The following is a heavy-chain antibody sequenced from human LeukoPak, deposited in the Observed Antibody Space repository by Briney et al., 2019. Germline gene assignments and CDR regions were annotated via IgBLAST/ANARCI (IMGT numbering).Heavy chain of an antibody. V-gene: IGHV3-33*01. CDR2: IWYDGSNK. J-gene: IGHJ1*01. CDR1: GFTFSSYG. Sequence: GRSLRLSCAASGFTFSSYGMHWVRQAPGKGLEWVAVIWYDGSNKYYADSVKGRFTISRDNSKNTLYLQMNSLRAEDTAVYYCARAFYGDARMGLEHWGQGTLVTVSS. D-gene: IGHD4-17*01. CDR3: ARAFYGDARMGLEH.